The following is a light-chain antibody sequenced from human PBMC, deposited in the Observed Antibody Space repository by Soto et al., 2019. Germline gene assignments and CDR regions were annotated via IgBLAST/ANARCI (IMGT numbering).Light chain of an antibody. CDR3: QQYGSSPPT. CDR2: DAS. Sequence: EIVLTQSPVTLSLSPGERATLSCRASQSVRTYLAWYQVKPGQAPRLLIYDASRRASGVPARFSGSGSGTDFTLTISRLEPEDFAVYYCQQYGSSPPTFGQGTRLEIK. J-gene: IGKJ5*01. CDR1: QSVRTY. V-gene: IGKV3-20*01.